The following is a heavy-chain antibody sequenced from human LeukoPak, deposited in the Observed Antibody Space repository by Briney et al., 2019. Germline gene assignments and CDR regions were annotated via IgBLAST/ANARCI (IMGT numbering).Heavy chain of an antibody. CDR2: ISWDGGST. V-gene: IGHV3-43D*03. Sequence: GGSLRLSCAASGFTFDDYAMHWVRQAPGKGLEWVSLISWDGGSTYYADSVKGRFTISRDNAKNSLYLQMNSLRAEDTALYYCAKMATNYYYYYMDVWGKGTTVTVSS. D-gene: IGHD5-24*01. CDR1: GFTFDDYA. CDR3: AKMATNYYYYYMDV. J-gene: IGHJ6*03.